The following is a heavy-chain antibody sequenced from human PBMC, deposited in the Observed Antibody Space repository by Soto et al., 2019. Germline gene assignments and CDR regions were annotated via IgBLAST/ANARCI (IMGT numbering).Heavy chain of an antibody. CDR1: GFTVSTYA. J-gene: IGHJ4*02. V-gene: IGHV3-30-3*01. Sequence: QVQLVESGGGVVQPGRSLRLSCAASGFTVSTYAMHWVRQAPGKGLQCVAVISYNGSNTYYADSVKGRFTISRDNSNNTLYLQMNSLRTEDTAVYYCARDWGSNWDTRDRWDCWGQGTLVTVSS. CDR3: ARDWGSNWDTRDRWDC. CDR2: ISYNGSNT. D-gene: IGHD7-27*01.